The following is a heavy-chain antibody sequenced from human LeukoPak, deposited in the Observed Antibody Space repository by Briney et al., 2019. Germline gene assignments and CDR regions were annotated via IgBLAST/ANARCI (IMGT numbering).Heavy chain of an antibody. J-gene: IGHJ4*02. V-gene: IGHV4-34*01. CDR2: INHSGST. CDR3: ARVGGVTPYFDY. D-gene: IGHD2-21*02. Sequence: SETLSLTCAVYGGSFSGYYWSWIRQPPGKGLEWIGEINHSGSTNYNPSLKSRVTISVDTSKNQFSLKLSSVTAADTAVYYCARVGGVTPYFDYWGQGTLVTVSS. CDR1: GGSFSGYY.